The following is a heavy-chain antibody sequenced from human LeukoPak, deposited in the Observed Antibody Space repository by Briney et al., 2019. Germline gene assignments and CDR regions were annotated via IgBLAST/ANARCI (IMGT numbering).Heavy chain of an antibody. CDR2: ISAYNGNT. CDR1: GYTFTSYG. D-gene: IGHD3-22*01. CDR3: ARRSVGITMIVDRYYFDY. J-gene: IGHJ4*02. V-gene: IGHV1-18*01. Sequence: ASVKVSCKASGYTFTSYGISWVRQAPGQGLEWMGWISAYNGNTNYAQKLQGRVTMTTDTSTSTAYMELRSLRSDDTAVYYCARRSVGITMIVDRYYFDYWGQGTLVTVSS.